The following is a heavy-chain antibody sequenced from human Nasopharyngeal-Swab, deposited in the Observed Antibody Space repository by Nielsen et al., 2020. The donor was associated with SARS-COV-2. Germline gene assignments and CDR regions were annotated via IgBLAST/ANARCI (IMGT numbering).Heavy chain of an antibody. CDR2: ISDGGTNK. CDR3: VRNSIVVA. J-gene: IGHJ3*01. CDR1: GFSFNDYD. Sequence: GESLKISCAASGFSFNDYDMYWVRQAPGKGLEWVAVISDGGTNKDYADPVKGRFTISRDNSKNTLYLQMNSLRPDDTSVYYCVRNSIVVAWGQETMVTVSS. D-gene: IGHD2-2*01. V-gene: IGHV3-30-3*01.